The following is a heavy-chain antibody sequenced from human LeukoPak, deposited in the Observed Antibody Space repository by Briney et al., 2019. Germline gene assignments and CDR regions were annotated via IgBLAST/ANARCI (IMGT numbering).Heavy chain of an antibody. Sequence: GGSLRLSCAGSGCTFSSYSMNWVRQAPGKGLEWVSSISSSSSYIYYADSVKGRFTISRDNAKNSLYLQMNSLRAEDTAVYYCARPGAAYSSSVPFDYWGQGTLVSVSS. CDR2: ISSSSSYI. CDR1: GCTFSSYS. CDR3: ARPGAAYSSSVPFDY. V-gene: IGHV3-21*01. J-gene: IGHJ4*02. D-gene: IGHD6-6*01.